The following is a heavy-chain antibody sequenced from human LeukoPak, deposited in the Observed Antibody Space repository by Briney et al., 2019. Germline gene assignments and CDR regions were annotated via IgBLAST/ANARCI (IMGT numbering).Heavy chain of an antibody. J-gene: IGHJ4*02. CDR2: ISSSSSYI. V-gene: IGHV3-21*01. CDR3: ARAVYSGYDYDSQTPDY. CDR1: GFTFSSYS. Sequence: PGGSLRLSCAAFGFTFSSYSMNWVRQAPGKGLEWVSSISSSSSYIYYADSVKGRFTISRDNAKNSLYLQMNSLRAEDTAVYYCARAVYSGYDYDSQTPDYWGQGTLVTVSS. D-gene: IGHD5-12*01.